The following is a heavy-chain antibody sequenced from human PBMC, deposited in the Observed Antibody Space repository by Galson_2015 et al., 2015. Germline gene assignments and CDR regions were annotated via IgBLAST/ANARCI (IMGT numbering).Heavy chain of an antibody. CDR1: GDSVSSNSAA. CDR2: TYYRSKWYN. CDR3: AREVGYYDILTGYYKSSYYFDY. V-gene: IGHV6-1*01. D-gene: IGHD3-9*01. Sequence: AISGDSVSSNSAAWNWIRQSPSRGLEWLGRTYYRSKWYNDYAVSVKSRITINPDTSKNQFSLQLNSVTPEDTAVYYCAREVGYYDILTGYYKSSYYFDYWGQGTLVTVSS. J-gene: IGHJ4*02.